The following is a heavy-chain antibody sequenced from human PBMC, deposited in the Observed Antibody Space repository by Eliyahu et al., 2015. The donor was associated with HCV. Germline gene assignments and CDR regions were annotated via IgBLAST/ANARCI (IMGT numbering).Heavy chain of an antibody. CDR1: GGSITDSNYF. J-gene: IGHJ5*02. Sequence: QVQLQESGPGLVKPSETLSLTCTVSGGSITDSNYFWAWIRQPPGMGLEWIGSVFHSGYTDYMPSLKSRVTISVDTSKNQFSLKLRSVTAADTAVYYCARHTGHNSGRRWFDPWGQGTLVTVSS. V-gene: IGHV4-39*01. D-gene: IGHD6-25*01. CDR3: ARHTGHNSGRRWFDP. CDR2: VFHSGYT.